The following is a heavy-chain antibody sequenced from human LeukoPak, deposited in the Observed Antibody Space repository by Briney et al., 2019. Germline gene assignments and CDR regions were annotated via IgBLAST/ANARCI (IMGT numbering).Heavy chain of an antibody. CDR3: ARARVTGTPNAFDI. V-gene: IGHV4-59*01. CDR2: IFYSGST. CDR1: GGSISSYY. J-gene: IGHJ3*02. Sequence: SETLSLTCTVSGGSISSYYWSWIRQPPGKGLEWIGYIFYSGSTNYSPALRSRVSISVDTSKSQFSLKLSSVTAADTAVYFCARARVTGTPNAFDIWGQGTMVTVSS. D-gene: IGHD1-7*01.